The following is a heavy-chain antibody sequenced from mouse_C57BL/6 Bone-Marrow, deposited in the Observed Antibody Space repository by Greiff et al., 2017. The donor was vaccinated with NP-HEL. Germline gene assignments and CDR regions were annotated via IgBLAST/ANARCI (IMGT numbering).Heavy chain of an antibody. Sequence: VQLQQPGAELVKPGASVTLSCKASGYTFTSYWMPWVKQRPGQGLEWIGMIPPNSGSTNYNEKFKSKATLTVDKSSSTAYMQLSSLTSEDSAVYYCARYDYVDYWGQGTTLTVSS. J-gene: IGHJ2*01. D-gene: IGHD2-3*01. V-gene: IGHV1-64*01. CDR2: IPPNSGST. CDR3: ARYDYVDY. CDR1: GYTFTSYW.